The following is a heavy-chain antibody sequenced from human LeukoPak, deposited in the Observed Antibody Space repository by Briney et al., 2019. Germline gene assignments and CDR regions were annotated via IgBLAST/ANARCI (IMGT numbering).Heavy chain of an antibody. CDR1: GFTFSSYS. J-gene: IGHJ6*04. V-gene: IGHV3-21*01. Sequence: GGSLRLSCAASGFTFSSYSMNWVRQAPGKGLEWVSSISSSSSYIYYADSVKGRFTISRDNAKNSLYLQMNSLRAEDTAVYYCAREDLAADEGMGVWGKGTTVTVSA. D-gene: IGHD6-13*01. CDR2: ISSSSSYI. CDR3: AREDLAADEGMGV.